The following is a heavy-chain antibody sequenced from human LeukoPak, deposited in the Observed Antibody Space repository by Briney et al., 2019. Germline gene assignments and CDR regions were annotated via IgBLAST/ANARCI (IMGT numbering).Heavy chain of an antibody. CDR1: GYTFTSYG. CDR2: ISAYNGNT. D-gene: IGHD2-2*01. CDR3: ARGVRGYCSSTSCYVFDY. V-gene: IGHV1-18*01. Sequence: ASVKVSCKASGYTFTSYGISWVRQAPGQGLEWMGWISAYNGNTNYAQKLQGRVTMTTDTSTSTAYMELRSLRSDDTAVYYCARGVRGYCSSTSCYVFDYWAREPWSPSPQ. J-gene: IGHJ4*02.